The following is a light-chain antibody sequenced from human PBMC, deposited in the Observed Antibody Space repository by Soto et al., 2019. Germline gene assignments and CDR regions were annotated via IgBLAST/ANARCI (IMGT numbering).Light chain of an antibody. CDR2: EVS. V-gene: IGLV2-14*03. CDR1: SSDVGGFNY. Sequence: QSALTQPASVSGSPGQSITISCTGSSSDVGGFNYVSWYQQHPGNAPKLLIYEVSNRPSGVSGRFSASKSGNTASLTISGLQAEDEADYYCSSYTSSSTGGLFGGGTKLTVL. J-gene: IGLJ2*01. CDR3: SSYTSSSTGGL.